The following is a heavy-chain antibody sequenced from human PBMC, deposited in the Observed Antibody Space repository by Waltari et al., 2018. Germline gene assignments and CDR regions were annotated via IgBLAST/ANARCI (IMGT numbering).Heavy chain of an antibody. CDR1: GMTFSNYW. CDR2: IKQDGSEK. J-gene: IGHJ4*02. V-gene: IGHV3-7*01. CDR3: VTGLTTVTAKDYFDH. D-gene: IGHD4-17*01. Sequence: EVQLVESGGGSVQPGGSLRLSCAASGMTFSNYWLHWVRQAQGKGLEWVANIKQDGSEKNYVDSVEGRFSISRDNAQNSLYLQMNSLRAEDTAIYYCVTGLTTVTAKDYFDHWGQGALVTVS.